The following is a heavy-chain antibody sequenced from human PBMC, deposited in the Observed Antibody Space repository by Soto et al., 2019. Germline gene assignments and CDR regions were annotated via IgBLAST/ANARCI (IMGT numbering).Heavy chain of an antibody. J-gene: IGHJ4*02. CDR2: ISGSGGST. CDR1: GFTFSSYA. D-gene: IGHD6-13*01. CDR3: AKWRTPLFTAAAGIRGDYFDY. V-gene: IGHV3-23*01. Sequence: GGSLRLSCAASGFTFSSYAMSWVRQAPGKGLEWVSAISGSGGSTYYADSVKGRFTISRDNSKNTLYLQMNSLRAEDTAVYYCAKWRTPLFTAAAGIRGDYFDYWGQGTLVTVSS.